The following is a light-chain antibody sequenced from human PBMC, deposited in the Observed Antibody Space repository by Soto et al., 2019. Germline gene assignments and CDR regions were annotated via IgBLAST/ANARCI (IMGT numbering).Light chain of an antibody. Sequence: DIVMTQSPDSLTVSLGGRATINCRSSQSVLYSSNNKNYLAWYQQKAGQPPRLLMNWASTRDSGVPDRFSGSGSGTDFTLTISSLQSEDFAVYYCQQYNNWPTFGPGTKVDI. V-gene: IGKV4-1*01. CDR3: QQYNNWPT. CDR1: QSVLYSSNNKNY. J-gene: IGKJ3*01. CDR2: WAS.